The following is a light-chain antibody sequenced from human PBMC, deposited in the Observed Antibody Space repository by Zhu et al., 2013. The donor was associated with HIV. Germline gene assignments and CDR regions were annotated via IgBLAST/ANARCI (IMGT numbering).Light chain of an antibody. CDR1: QSVSSDY. Sequence: EIVLTQSPGTLSLSPGERATLSCRASQSVSSDYLAWYQQNPGQTPRLLIYGASSRATGIPDRFSGSGSGTDFTLTISRLEPQDSAVYYCQQYGTSPWTFGQGTKVEI. J-gene: IGKJ1*01. V-gene: IGKV3-20*01. CDR3: QQYGTSPWT. CDR2: GAS.